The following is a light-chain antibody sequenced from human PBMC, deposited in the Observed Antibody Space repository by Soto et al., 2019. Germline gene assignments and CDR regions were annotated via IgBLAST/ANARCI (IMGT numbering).Light chain of an antibody. Sequence: EIVLTQSPGTLSLSPGERATLSCRASQSVSSSHLAWYQQKPGQAPRLLIYGASSRATGIPDRFSGSGSGTDFTLTISRLEPEDFAVYYCQQYDKSPLTFGGGTKVEIK. CDR2: GAS. CDR3: QQYDKSPLT. CDR1: QSVSSSH. V-gene: IGKV3-20*01. J-gene: IGKJ4*01.